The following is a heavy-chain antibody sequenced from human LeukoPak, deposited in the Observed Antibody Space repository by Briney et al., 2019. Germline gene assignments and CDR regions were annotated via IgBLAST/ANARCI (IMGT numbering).Heavy chain of an antibody. J-gene: IGHJ6*03. CDR1: GFAFSRPA. D-gene: IGHD3-3*02. CDR2: IRSKPNNYAT. V-gene: IGHV3-73*01. Sequence: PGGSLRLSCAASGFAFSRPAMHWLRQAPGKGLEWVGRIRSKPNNYATTYSASVEGRFSISRDDSKNMTFLHMNSLKAEDTAVYYCARGIKTFSKRRNYYYYYYMDVWGKGTTVTISS. CDR3: ARGIKTFSKRRNYYYYYYMDV.